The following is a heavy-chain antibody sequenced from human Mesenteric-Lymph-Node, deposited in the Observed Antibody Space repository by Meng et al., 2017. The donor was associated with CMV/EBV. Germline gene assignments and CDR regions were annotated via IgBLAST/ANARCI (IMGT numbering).Heavy chain of an antibody. V-gene: IGHV4-59*01. CDR1: GDSISGSY. J-gene: IGHJ4*02. CDR2: IYYTGST. D-gene: IGHD3-22*01. CDR3: ARGRSVDYYDSSGYYTY. Sequence: SETLSLTCTVSGDSISGSYWSWFRQAPGKGLEWIGYIYYTGSTNYNPSLKSRVTVSVDTSKNQFSLKLTSVTAADTAVYFCARGRSVDYYDSSGYYTYWGQGTLVTVSS.